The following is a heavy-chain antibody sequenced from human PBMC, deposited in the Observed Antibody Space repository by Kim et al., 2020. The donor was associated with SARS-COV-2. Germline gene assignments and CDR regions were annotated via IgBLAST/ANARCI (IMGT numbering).Heavy chain of an antibody. CDR1: GYSFTSYW. V-gene: IGHV5-10-1*01. CDR3: ARHGQDCSGGSCYSSLGWFDP. D-gene: IGHD2-15*01. Sequence: GESLKISCKGSGYSFTSYWISWVRQMPGKGLEWMGRIDPSDSYTNYSPSFQGHVTISADKSISTAYLQWSSLKASDTDMYYCARHGQDCSGGSCYSSLGWFDPWGQGTLVTVSS. CDR2: IDPSDSYT. J-gene: IGHJ5*02.